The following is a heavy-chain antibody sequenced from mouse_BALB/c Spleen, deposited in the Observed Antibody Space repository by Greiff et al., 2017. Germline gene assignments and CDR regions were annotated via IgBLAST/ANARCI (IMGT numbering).Heavy chain of an antibody. V-gene: IGHV5-6-3*01. D-gene: IGHD2-2*01. Sequence: EVKLVESGGGLVQPGGSLKLSCAASGFTFSSYGMSWVRQTPDKRLELVATINSNGGSTYYPDSVKGRFTISRDNAKNTLYLQMSSLKSEDTAMYYCAIWLRRGYYFDYWGQGTTLTVSS. J-gene: IGHJ2*01. CDR3: AIWLRRGYYFDY. CDR2: INSNGGST. CDR1: GFTFSSYG.